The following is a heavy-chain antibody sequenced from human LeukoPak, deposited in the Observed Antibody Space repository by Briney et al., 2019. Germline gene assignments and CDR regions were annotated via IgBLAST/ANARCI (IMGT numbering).Heavy chain of an antibody. D-gene: IGHD3-10*01. CDR1: GFTFSSYW. CDR3: ASWAVGGLPSVRGVKYYYYGMDV. V-gene: IGHV3-7*03. Sequence: PGGSLRLSCAASGFTFSSYWMSWVRQAPGKGLEWVANIKQDGSEKYYVGSVKGRFTISRDNSKNTLYLQMNSLRAEDTAVYYCASWAVGGLPSVRGVKYYYYGMDVWGQGTTVTVSS. J-gene: IGHJ6*02. CDR2: IKQDGSEK.